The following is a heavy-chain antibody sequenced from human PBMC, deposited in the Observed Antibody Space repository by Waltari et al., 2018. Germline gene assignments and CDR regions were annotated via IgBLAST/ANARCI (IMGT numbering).Heavy chain of an antibody. CDR1: GYTFTGYD. Sequence: QVQLVQSGAEVKKPGASVKVSCKASGYTFTGYDMHWVRQAPRQGLEWMGWISPKSGGTNYAQKLQGRVTMPRDTSISTAYMELSRLRFDDTAVYYCARGDYNGSGSSFDYWGQEPWSPSPQ. CDR2: ISPKSGGT. V-gene: IGHV1-2*02. CDR3: ARGDYNGSGSSFDY. D-gene: IGHD3-10*01. J-gene: IGHJ4*01.